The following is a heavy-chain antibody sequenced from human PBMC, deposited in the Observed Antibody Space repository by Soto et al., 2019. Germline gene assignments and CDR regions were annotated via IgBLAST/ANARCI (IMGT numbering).Heavy chain of an antibody. CDR2: IYYSGST. V-gene: IGHV4-31*03. J-gene: IGHJ4*01. Sequence: QVQLQESGPGLVEPSQTLFLTCTVSGGSISSGAYYWSWIRQRPGKGLEWIGYIYYSGSTYYNPYLKSRVGILLDQSKNQFSLRMRSVPAADTAVYYCTRDLCSYGAYFDYWGHGTLVTVSS. CDR1: GGSISSGAYY. D-gene: IGHD3-16*01. CDR3: TRDLCSYGAYFDY.